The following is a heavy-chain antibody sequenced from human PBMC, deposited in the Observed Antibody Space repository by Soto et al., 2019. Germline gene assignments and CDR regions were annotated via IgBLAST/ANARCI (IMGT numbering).Heavy chain of an antibody. V-gene: IGHV5-51*01. CDR1: GYSFTSYW. J-gene: IGHJ6*02. CDR3: ARHLAGTDYYYYGMDV. D-gene: IGHD6-13*01. Sequence: GESLKISCKGSGYSFTSYWIGWVRQMPGKGLEWMGIIYPGDSDTRYSPSFQGQVTISADKSISTAYLQWSSLEASDTAMYYCARHLAGTDYYYYGMDVWGQGTTVTVSS. CDR2: IYPGDSDT.